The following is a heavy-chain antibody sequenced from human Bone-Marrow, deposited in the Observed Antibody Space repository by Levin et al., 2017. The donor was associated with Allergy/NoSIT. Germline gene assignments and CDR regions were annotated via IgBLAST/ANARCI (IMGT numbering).Heavy chain of an antibody. CDR3: ARGGASSNDY. V-gene: IGHV1-2*02. CDR2: IDPTRGAT. J-gene: IGHJ4*02. D-gene: IGHD6-13*01. CDR1: GYTFSDYY. Sequence: ASVKVSCSVSGYTFSDYYIHWIRQTPGQGLEWIGWIDPTRGATQFAEKFHARVVLTRGSSISTAYMELGKLRSDDTALYSCARGGASSNDYWGQGTLVTVSS.